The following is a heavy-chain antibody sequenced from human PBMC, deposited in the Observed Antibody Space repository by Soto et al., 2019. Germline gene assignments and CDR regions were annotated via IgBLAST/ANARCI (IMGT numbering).Heavy chain of an antibody. J-gene: IGHJ3*02. CDR2: IWYDGSNK. CDR3: ARKGLPDLKNDAFDI. D-gene: IGHD2-15*01. V-gene: IGHV3-33*01. CDR1: GFTFSSYG. Sequence: WGSLRLSCAASGFTFSSYGMHWVRQAPGKGLEWVAVIWYDGSNKYYADSVKGRFTISRDNSKNTLYLQMNSLRAEDTAVYYCARKGLPDLKNDAFDIWGQGTMVTVSS.